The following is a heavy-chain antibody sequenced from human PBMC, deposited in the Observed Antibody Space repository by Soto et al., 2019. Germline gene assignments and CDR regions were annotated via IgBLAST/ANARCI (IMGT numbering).Heavy chain of an antibody. D-gene: IGHD3-10*01. CDR1: GFTFSSYG. J-gene: IGHJ4*02. CDR2: IWYDGSNK. V-gene: IGHV3-33*01. Sequence: QVQLVESGGGVVQPGRSLRLSCAASGFTFSSYGMHWVRQAPGKGLEWVAVIWYDGSNKYYADSVKGRFTISRDNSKNTLYLQMNSLRDEDTAVYYCAAGAYYFDYWGQGTLVTVAS. CDR3: AAGAYYFDY.